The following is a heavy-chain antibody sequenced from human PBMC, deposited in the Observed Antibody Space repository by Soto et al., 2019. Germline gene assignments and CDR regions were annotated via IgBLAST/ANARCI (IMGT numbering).Heavy chain of an antibody. V-gene: IGHV3-33*01. CDR1: GFTFSSYG. CDR3: ARETTVTGPGIDY. CDR2: IWYDGSNK. D-gene: IGHD4-17*01. Sequence: QVQLVESGGGVVQPGRSLRLSCAASGFTFSSYGMHWVRQAPGKGLEWVAVIWYDGSNKYYADSVKGRFTISRDNSKNTLYLQMNSLRAEDTAVYYCARETTVTGPGIDYWGQGTLVTVSS. J-gene: IGHJ4*02.